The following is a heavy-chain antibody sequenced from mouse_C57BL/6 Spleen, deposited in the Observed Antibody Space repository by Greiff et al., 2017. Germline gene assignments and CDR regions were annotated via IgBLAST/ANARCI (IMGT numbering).Heavy chain of an antibody. CDR3: TRDRGWDGAMDY. CDR1: GFTFSSYA. CDR2: ISSGGDYI. J-gene: IGHJ4*01. Sequence: EVQLVESGEGLVKPGGSLKLSCAASGFTFSSYAMSWVRQTPEKRLEWVAYISSGGDYIYYADTVKGRFTISRDNARNTLYLQMSSLKSEDTAMYYCTRDRGWDGAMDYWGQGTSVTVSS. V-gene: IGHV5-9-1*02. D-gene: IGHD4-1*01.